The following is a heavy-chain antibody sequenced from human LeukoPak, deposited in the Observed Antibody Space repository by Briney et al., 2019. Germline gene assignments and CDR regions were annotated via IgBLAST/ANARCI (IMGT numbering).Heavy chain of an antibody. V-gene: IGHV4-59*01. D-gene: IGHD3-22*01. CDR1: GGSISSYY. CDR3: TRFDTVGYYYGFDL. Sequence: SETLSLTXSVSGGSISSYYWSWIRQAPGKGLECLGYIYYRGTTNYNPSLKSRATISLDTSNSQFSLKLSSVTAADTAVYYCTRFDTVGYYYGFDLWGQGTMVTVSP. CDR2: IYYRGTT. J-gene: IGHJ3*01.